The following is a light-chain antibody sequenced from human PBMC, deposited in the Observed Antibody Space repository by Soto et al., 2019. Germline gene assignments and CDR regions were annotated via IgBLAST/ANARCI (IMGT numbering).Light chain of an antibody. J-gene: IGKJ2*01. CDR3: QQYDNLLMYT. Sequence: DLQMTQSPSSLSASVGDRVTITCQASQDISNYLNWYQQKPGKAPKLLIYDASNLETGVPSRFSGSGSGTDFHFTISSLQPDDIATYYCQQYDNLLMYTFGQGTKLEIK. CDR2: DAS. CDR1: QDISNY. V-gene: IGKV1-33*01.